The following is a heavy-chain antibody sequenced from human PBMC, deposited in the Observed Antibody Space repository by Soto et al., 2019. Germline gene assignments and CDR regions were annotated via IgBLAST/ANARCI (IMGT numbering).Heavy chain of an antibody. D-gene: IGHD2-21*02. J-gene: IGHJ4*02. V-gene: IGHV1-3*01. CDR2: INAGNGNT. Sequence: ASVKVSCKASGYTFTSYAMHWVRQAPGQRLEWMGWINAGNGNTGYAPQFQGRVTMTRNTSISTAYMELSSLRSEDTAVYYCEVTTGYWGQGTKVTVSS. CDR3: EVTTGY. CDR1: GYTFTSYA.